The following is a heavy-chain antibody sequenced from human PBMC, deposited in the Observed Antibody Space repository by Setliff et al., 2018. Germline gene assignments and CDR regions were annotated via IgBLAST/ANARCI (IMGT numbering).Heavy chain of an antibody. CDR1: GFTFSNYW. CDR3: ASGDWFYFDC. CDR2: IKQDGSES. Sequence: GGSLRLSCAVSGFTFSNYWMTWVRQAPGKGLEWVANIKQDGSESYYVDSVKGRFTISRDNAKNSVHLQMNSLRGEDTAVYYCASGDWFYFDCWGQGTLVTVSS. V-gene: IGHV3-7*01. J-gene: IGHJ4*02. D-gene: IGHD2-21*01.